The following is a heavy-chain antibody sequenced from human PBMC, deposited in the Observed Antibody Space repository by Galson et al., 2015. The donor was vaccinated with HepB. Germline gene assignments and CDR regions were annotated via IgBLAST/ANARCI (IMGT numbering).Heavy chain of an antibody. CDR1: GGSISSYY. Sequence: SETLSLTCTVSGGSISSYYWSWIRQPPGKGLEWIGYIYYSGSTNSNPSLKSRVTISVDTSKNQFSLKLSSVTAADTAVYYCARDGYYGSGSYAPYYGMDVWGQGTTVTVSS. D-gene: IGHD3-10*01. V-gene: IGHV4-59*01. CDR3: ARDGYYGSGSYAPYYGMDV. CDR2: IYYSGST. J-gene: IGHJ6*02.